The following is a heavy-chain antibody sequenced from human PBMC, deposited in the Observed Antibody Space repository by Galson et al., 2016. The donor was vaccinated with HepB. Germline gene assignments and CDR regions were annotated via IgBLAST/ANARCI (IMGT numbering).Heavy chain of an antibody. Sequence: SLRLSCAASGFTFSNYDMHWVRQSTEKGLEWVSGVGMAGDTYYRDSVKGRFTISRANAKNSFYLQMNSLRAGDTAVYYCARARTFGEFHFDYWGQGALVTGSS. CDR2: VGMAGDT. CDR3: ARARTFGEFHFDY. D-gene: IGHD3-16*01. CDR1: GFTFSNYD. J-gene: IGHJ4*02. V-gene: IGHV3-13*01.